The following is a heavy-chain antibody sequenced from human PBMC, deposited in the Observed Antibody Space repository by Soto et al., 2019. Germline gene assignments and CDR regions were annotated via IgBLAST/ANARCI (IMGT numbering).Heavy chain of an antibody. CDR3: AKGDNLGPKTGYAFDP. Sequence: SETRSRNCAMQGCRDPTNTASWDLIRQSPSRSLEWLGRTYFRSKWYNDYAVSVKSRIIINPDTSNNQFPLKLNSVTPEDKAVYFCAKGDNLGPKTGYAFDPWGQG. CDR1: GCRDPTNTAS. CDR2: TYFRSKWYN. V-gene: IGHV6-1*01. D-gene: IGHD5-12*01. J-gene: IGHJ5*02.